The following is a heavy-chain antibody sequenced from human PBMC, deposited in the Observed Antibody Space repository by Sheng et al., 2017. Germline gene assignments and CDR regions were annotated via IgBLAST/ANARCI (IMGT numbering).Heavy chain of an antibody. CDR3: AGESCSGGNCQQGFDY. V-gene: IGHV1-2*02. Sequence: QVQVVQSGAEVKEPGASVKVSCKTSGATLSGYFLHWVRQAPGQGLEYMGWINGNSGATNYAQQFQGRVTMTRDTSIITAQMELSRLRSDDTAVYYCAGESCSGGNCQQGFDY. J-gene: IGHJ4*01. D-gene: IGHD2-15*01. CDR1: GATLSGYF. CDR2: INGNSGAT.